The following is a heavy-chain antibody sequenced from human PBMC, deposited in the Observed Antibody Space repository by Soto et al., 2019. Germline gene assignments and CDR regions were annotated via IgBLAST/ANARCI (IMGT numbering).Heavy chain of an antibody. CDR3: GRELGGSSPYRMDC. J-gene: IGHJ4*02. V-gene: IGHV1-69*08. D-gene: IGHD3-16*01. CDR2: IIPILGIA. CDR1: GGTFSSYT. Sequence: QVQLVQSGAEVKKPGSSVKVSCKASGGTFSSYTISWVRQAPGQGLEWMGRIIPILGIANYAQKVQGRVTITADKSTSTAYMELSSLRSEDTAVYYCGRELGGSSPYRMDCWGQGTLVTVSS.